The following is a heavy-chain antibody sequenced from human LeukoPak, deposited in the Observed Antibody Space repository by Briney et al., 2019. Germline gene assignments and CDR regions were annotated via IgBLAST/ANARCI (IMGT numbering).Heavy chain of an antibody. CDR3: ARYLPRGTMVRGVDY. V-gene: IGHV4-39*01. CDR2: IYYSGST. D-gene: IGHD3-10*01. CDR1: GGSISSSSYY. Sequence: SETLSLTCTVSGGSISSSSYYWGWIRQPPGKGLEWIGSIYYSGSTYYSPSLKSRVTISVDTSKDQFSLKLSSVTAADTAVYYCARYLPRGTMVRGVDYWGQGTLVTVSS. J-gene: IGHJ4*02.